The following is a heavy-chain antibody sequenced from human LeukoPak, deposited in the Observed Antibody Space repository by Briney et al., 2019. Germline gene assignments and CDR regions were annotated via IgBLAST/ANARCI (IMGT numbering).Heavy chain of an antibody. J-gene: IGHJ4*02. CDR2: IKSETDGGTT. V-gene: IGHV3-15*01. CDR3: AAGTGRSDFDY. D-gene: IGHD3/OR15-3a*01. CDR1: GFTFSSYA. Sequence: GGSLRLSCAASGFTFSSYAMSWARQAPGKGLEWVGRIKSETDGGTTDYAAPVKGRFSISRDDSKNTLYLQIYNLRTEDTAVYYCAAGTGRSDFDYWGQGTLVTVSS.